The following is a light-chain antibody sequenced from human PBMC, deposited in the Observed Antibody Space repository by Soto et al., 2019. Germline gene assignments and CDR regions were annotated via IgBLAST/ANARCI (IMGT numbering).Light chain of an antibody. CDR3: QQRSDWPS. V-gene: IGKV3-15*01. Sequence: EIVMAQYPAALSVSPGERATLSWRASQSVSSNLAWYKQKPGQAPRLLIYGASTRATGIPARLSGSGSGTDFTLTISSMKSEDFAVYYCQQRSDWPSFGHGTRLEI. J-gene: IGKJ5*01. CDR2: GAS. CDR1: QSVSSN.